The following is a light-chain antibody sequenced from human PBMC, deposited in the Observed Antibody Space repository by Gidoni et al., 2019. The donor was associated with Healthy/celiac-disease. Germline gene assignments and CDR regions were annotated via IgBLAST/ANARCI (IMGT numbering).Light chain of an antibody. J-gene: IGKJ2*01. CDR1: PSISSW. Sequence: DIQMTQSPSTLSASVGDRVTITCRASPSISSWLAWYQQKPGKAPKLLIDKASSLESGVPSRFSGSGSVTEFTLNISSLQPDDFATYYCQQYNSYSPMYTFGQGTKLEIK. CDR3: QQYNSYSPMYT. CDR2: KAS. V-gene: IGKV1-5*03.